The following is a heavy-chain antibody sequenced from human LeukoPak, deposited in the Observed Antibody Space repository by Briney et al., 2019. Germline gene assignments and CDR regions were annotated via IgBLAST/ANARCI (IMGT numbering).Heavy chain of an antibody. V-gene: IGHV3-66*01. CDR3: AREAQGITIFGVTNYYYFDY. CDR1: GFTVSSNY. D-gene: IGHD3-3*01. J-gene: IGHJ4*02. CDR2: IYSGGST. Sequence: PGGSLRLSCAASGFTVSSNYMSWVRQAPGKGLEWVSVIYSGGSTYYADSVKGRFTISRDNSKNTLYLQMNSLRAEDTAVYYCAREAQGITIFGVTNYYYFDYWGQGTLVTVSS.